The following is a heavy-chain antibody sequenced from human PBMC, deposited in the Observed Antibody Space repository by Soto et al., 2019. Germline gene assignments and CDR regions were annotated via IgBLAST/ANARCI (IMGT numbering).Heavy chain of an antibody. D-gene: IGHD6-19*01. CDR2: ISAYNGNT. Sequence: ASVKVSCKASGYTLTSYGISWVRQAPGQGLEWMGWISAYNGNTNYAQKLQGRVTMTTDTSTSTAYMELRSLRSDDTAVYYCAIAVAVYDYFDYWGQGTLVTVPQ. CDR1: GYTLTSYG. J-gene: IGHJ4*02. CDR3: AIAVAVYDYFDY. V-gene: IGHV1-18*01.